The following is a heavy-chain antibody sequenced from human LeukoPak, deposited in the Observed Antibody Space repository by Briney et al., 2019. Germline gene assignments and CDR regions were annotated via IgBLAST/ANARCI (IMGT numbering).Heavy chain of an antibody. J-gene: IGHJ4*02. CDR1: GFTFSSYW. V-gene: IGHV3-7*01. CDR3: ARGDLYYYDSSGGDY. Sequence: GGSLRLSCVASGFTFSSYWMSWVRQAPGKGLEWVANIKQDESEKYYVDSVKGRFTISRDNAKNSLYLQMNSLRAEDTAVYYCARGDLYYYDSSGGDYWGQGTLVTVSS. D-gene: IGHD3-22*01. CDR2: IKQDESEK.